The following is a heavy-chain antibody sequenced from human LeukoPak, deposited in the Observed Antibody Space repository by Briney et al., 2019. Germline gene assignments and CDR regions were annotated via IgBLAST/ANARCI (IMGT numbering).Heavy chain of an antibody. CDR3: AWTYSGSYPDAFDI. D-gene: IGHD1-26*01. J-gene: IGHJ3*02. Sequence: SVKVSCKASGGTFSSYAISWVRQAPGQGLEWMGGIIPIFGTANYAQKFQGRVTITTDESTSTAYMELSSLRSEDTAVYYCAWTYSGSYPDAFDIWGQGTMVTVSS. V-gene: IGHV1-69*05. CDR1: GGTFSSYA. CDR2: IIPIFGTA.